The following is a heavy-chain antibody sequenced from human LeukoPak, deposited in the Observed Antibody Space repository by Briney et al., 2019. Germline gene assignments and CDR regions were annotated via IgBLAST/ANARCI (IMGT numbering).Heavy chain of an antibody. CDR3: ARGGSFAYYFDY. D-gene: IGHD3-16*01. CDR2: IKGDGSCT. CDR1: GFTFTSYW. V-gene: IGHV3-74*01. J-gene: IGHJ4*02. Sequence: GGSLRLSCAASGFTFTSYWMHWVRQAPGKGLVWVSRIKGDGSCTNYADSVKGRFTISRDNAKNTLYLQMNSLRAEDTAVYYCARGGSFAYYFDYWGQGTLVTVSS.